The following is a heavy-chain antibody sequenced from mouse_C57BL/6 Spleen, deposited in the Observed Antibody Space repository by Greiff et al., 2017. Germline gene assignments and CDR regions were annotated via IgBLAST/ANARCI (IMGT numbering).Heavy chain of an antibody. D-gene: IGHD2-3*01. Sequence: QVQLQQPGAELVKPGASVKMSCKASGYTFTSYWITWVKQRPGQGLEWIGDIYPGSGSTNYNEKFKGKATLTVETSSSTAYMQLSSLTSEDSAVYYWARFAGGWLLPYWYFDVWGTGTTVTVSS. CDR3: ARFAGGWLLPYWYFDV. J-gene: IGHJ1*03. V-gene: IGHV1-55*01. CDR1: GYTFTSYW. CDR2: IYPGSGST.